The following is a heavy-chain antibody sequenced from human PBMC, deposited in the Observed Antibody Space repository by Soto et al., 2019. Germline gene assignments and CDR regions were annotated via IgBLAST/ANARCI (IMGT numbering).Heavy chain of an antibody. CDR1: GGSISSSTYY. V-gene: IGHV4-39*01. D-gene: IGHD5-18*01. Sequence: QLQLQESGPGLLKPSETLSLSCTVSGGSISSSTYYWGWIGQPPGKGLEWIGSVCFGGSTYHNPSLKSRLTISVDSSKNQFSLRVISLTAADTAVYYCARHSGYTYFYNFDYWGQGTLLSVSS. J-gene: IGHJ4*02. CDR2: VCFGGST. CDR3: ARHSGYTYFYNFDY.